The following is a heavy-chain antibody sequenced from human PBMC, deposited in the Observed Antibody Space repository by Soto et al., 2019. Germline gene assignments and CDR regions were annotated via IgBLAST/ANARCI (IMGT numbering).Heavy chain of an antibody. Sequence: QVQLQESGPGLVKPSQSLSLTCTVSGGSISSGDYYWSWIRQPPGKGLEWIAYIYFTGSTYYNPSLKSRVSISVDTSKNQFSLSLTSVTAADTAVYYCARTSPTGGGHFYSGVAVWGRGTTVTVSS. CDR3: ARTSPTGGGHFYSGVAV. J-gene: IGHJ6*02. CDR2: IYFTGST. D-gene: IGHD7-27*01. V-gene: IGHV4-30-4*01. CDR1: GGSISSGDYY.